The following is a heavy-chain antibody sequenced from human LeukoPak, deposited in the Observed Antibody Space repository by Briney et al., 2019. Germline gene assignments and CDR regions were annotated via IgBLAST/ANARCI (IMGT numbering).Heavy chain of an antibody. CDR2: INPNSGGT. J-gene: IGHJ5*02. D-gene: IGHD2-2*01. Sequence: ASVKVSCKASGYTFTGYYMHWVRHAPGQGLEWMGWINPNSGGTNYAQKFQGRVTMTRDTSISTAYMELSRLRSDDTAVYYCARGDIVVVPAVNWFDPWGQGTLVTVSS. V-gene: IGHV1-2*02. CDR1: GYTFTGYY. CDR3: ARGDIVVVPAVNWFDP.